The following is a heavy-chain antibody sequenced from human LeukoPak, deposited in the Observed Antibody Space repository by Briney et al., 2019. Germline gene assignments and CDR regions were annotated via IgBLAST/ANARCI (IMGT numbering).Heavy chain of an antibody. CDR2: ISGSGGST. D-gene: IGHD6-19*01. V-gene: IGHV3-23*01. CDR3: AKDLTNYRIAVAVLTLIENWFDP. Sequence: PGGSLRLSCAASGFTFSSYAMSWVRQAPGKGLEWVSAISGSGGSTYYADSVKGRFTISRDNSKNTLYLQMNSLRAEDTAVYYCAKDLTNYRIAVAVLTLIENWFDPWGQGTLVTVPS. CDR1: GFTFSSYA. J-gene: IGHJ5*02.